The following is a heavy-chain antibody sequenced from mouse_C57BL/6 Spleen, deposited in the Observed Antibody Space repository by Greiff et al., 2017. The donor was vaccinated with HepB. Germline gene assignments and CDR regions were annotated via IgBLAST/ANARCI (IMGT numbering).Heavy chain of an antibody. CDR3: ARWGCGYDGGLDY. V-gene: IGHV1-82*01. J-gene: IGHJ2*01. CDR1: GYAFSSSW. D-gene: IGHD2-2*01. CDR2: IYPGDGDT. Sequence: LQESGPELVKPGASVKISCKASGYAFSSSWMNWVKQRPGKGLEWIGRIYPGDGDTNYNGKFKGKATLTADKSSSTAYMQLSSLTSEDSAVYFCARWGCGYDGGLDYWGQGTTLTVSS.